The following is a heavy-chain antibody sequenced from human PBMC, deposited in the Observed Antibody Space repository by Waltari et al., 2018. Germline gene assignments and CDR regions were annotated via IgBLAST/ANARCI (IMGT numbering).Heavy chain of an antibody. Sequence: QVQLVQSGAEVKKPGASVKVSCKASGYTFTSYDINWVGPAHGPGLEWMGWMNPNSGNTGYAQKFQGRVTMTRNTSISTAYMELSSLRSEDTAVYYCARERASYCSSTSCYDLDVWGKGTTVTVSS. J-gene: IGHJ6*04. CDR1: GYTFTSYD. V-gene: IGHV1-8*01. CDR3: ARERASYCSSTSCYDLDV. CDR2: MNPNSGNT. D-gene: IGHD2-2*01.